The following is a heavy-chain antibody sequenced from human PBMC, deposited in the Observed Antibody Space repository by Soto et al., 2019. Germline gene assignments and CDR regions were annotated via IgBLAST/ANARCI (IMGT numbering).Heavy chain of an antibody. CDR2: ISAYTGST. CDR3: ARVIGYSSSWGRHSAFDI. J-gene: IGHJ3*02. CDR1: GYTFTTFG. D-gene: IGHD2-2*03. Sequence: QVQLVQSGAEVKKPGASVKVSCKASGYTFTTFGISWVRQAPGQGLEWMGWISAYTGSTNYAQLLQGRVTKTTDTSTNTAYMELRSLRSDDTAVYYCARVIGYSSSWGRHSAFDIWGQMQMATVSS. V-gene: IGHV1-18*01.